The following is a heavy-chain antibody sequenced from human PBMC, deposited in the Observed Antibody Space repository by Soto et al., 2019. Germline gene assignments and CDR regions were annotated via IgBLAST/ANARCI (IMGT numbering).Heavy chain of an antibody. CDR3: STRAYDTNGYYRFDP. CDR1: GGSFSGHS. V-gene: IGHV4-34*01. CDR2: INHSGRV. J-gene: IGHJ5*01. D-gene: IGHD3-22*01. Sequence: LSLTCAVYGGSFSGHSWTWIRQSPGKGLEWIGDINHSGRVNYSPSLKGRVTISLDTSKNQFSLTLSAVTAADTAMYYCSTRAYDTNGYYRFDPWGQGTLVTVSS.